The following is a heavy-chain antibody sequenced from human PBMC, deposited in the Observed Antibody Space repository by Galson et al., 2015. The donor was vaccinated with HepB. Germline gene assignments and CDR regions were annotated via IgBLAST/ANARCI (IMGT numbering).Heavy chain of an antibody. V-gene: IGHV1-46*03. CDR2: INPSGGST. Sequence: SVKVSCKASGYTFTSYYMHWVRQAPGQGLEWMGVINPSGGSTSYAQKFQGRVTMTRDTSTSTVYMELSSLRSEDTAVYYCASNRWGRQYGMDVWGQGTTVTVSS. D-gene: IGHD7-27*01. J-gene: IGHJ6*02. CDR3: ASNRWGRQYGMDV. CDR1: GYTFTSYY.